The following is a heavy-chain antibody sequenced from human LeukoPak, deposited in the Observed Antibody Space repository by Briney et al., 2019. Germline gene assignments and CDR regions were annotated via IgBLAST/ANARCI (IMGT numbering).Heavy chain of an antibody. J-gene: IGHJ6*03. CDR1: GFTFSSYA. CDR2: INHSGST. CDR3: ARDAKYYYYMDV. D-gene: IGHD4/OR15-4a*01. V-gene: IGHV4-34*01. Sequence: GSLRLSCAASGFTFSSYAMSWIRQPPGKGLEWIGEINHSGSTNYNPSLKSRVTISVDTSKNQFSLKLSSVTAADTAVYYCARDAKYYYYMDVWGKGTTVTVSS.